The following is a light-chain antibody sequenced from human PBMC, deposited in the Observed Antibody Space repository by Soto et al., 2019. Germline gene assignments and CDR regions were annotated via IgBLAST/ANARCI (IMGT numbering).Light chain of an antibody. J-gene: IGKJ1*01. CDR3: QQYGSSPGT. CDR1: QSVTSNY. Sequence: EIVLTQSPGTLSLSPGERATLSCRASQSVTSNYLAWYQQKLGQAPRLLIFGASIRDTGIPDRFSGSGSGTDFTLTISRLEPEDFAVYYCQQYGSSPGTFGQGTKVEIK. CDR2: GAS. V-gene: IGKV3-20*01.